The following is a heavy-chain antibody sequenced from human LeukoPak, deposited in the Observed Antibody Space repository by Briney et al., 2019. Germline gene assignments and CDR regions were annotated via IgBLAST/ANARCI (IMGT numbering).Heavy chain of an antibody. J-gene: IGHJ6*03. CDR1: GGSISSGGYY. Sequence: SETLSLTCTVSGGSISSGGYYWSWIRQPPGKGLEWIGYIYHSGSTYYNPSLKSRVTISVDRSKNQFSLKLSSVTAADTAVYYCARDRSPTHKETRNLRKPGYCSSTSCYGRSYYYYMDVWGKGTTVTVSS. V-gene: IGHV4-30-2*01. D-gene: IGHD2-2*01. CDR2: IYHSGST. CDR3: ARDRSPTHKETRNLRKPGYCSSTSCYGRSYYYYMDV.